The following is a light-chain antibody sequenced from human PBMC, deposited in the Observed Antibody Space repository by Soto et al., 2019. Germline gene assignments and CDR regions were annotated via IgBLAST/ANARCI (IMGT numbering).Light chain of an antibody. Sequence: QSALTQPPSVSGAPGQRYTISCTGRSSNIGAGYDVHWYQHLPGTAPKLLIYGNTKRPSGVPDRFSGSKSGSSASLAIIGLQAEDEADDYCQSSLSDSHALGSGTKVTV. J-gene: IGLJ1*01. V-gene: IGLV1-40*01. CDR3: QSSLSDSHA. CDR1: SSNIGAGYD. CDR2: GNT.